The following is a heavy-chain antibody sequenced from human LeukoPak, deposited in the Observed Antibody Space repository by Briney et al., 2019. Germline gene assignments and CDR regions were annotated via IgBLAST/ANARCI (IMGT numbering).Heavy chain of an antibody. D-gene: IGHD3-10*01. Sequence: SETLPLTCTVSGGSISSYYWSWIRQPPGKGLEWIGYIYYSGSTNYNPSLKSRVTISVDTSKNQFSLKLSSVTAADTAVYYCARERFGEYFDYWGQGTLVTVSS. CDR1: GGSISSYY. CDR2: IYYSGST. V-gene: IGHV4-59*01. J-gene: IGHJ4*02. CDR3: ARERFGEYFDY.